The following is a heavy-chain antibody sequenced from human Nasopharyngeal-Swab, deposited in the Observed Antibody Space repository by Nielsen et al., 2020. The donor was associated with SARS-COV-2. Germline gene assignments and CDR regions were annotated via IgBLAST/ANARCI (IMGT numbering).Heavy chain of an antibody. D-gene: IGHD6-6*01. Sequence: MRQCPWKGLEWMGYIYYSGNTNYNPSLKSRLTISVDTSKNQFSLRLISVTAADTAVYYCAREDASPTAFFDSWGQGMLVTVSS. V-gene: IGHV4-59*01. CDR3: AREDASPTAFFDS. CDR2: IYYSGNT. J-gene: IGHJ4*02.